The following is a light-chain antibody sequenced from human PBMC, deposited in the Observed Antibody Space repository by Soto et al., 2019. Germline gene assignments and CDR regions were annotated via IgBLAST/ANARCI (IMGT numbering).Light chain of an antibody. CDR3: CSYARSATVV. CDR2: DGS. CDR1: SSDVGSYNH. Sequence: QSALTQPASVSGSPGQSITISCTGTSSDVGSYNHVSWYQQHPGQAPKLMIYDGSERPSGVSNRFSGSKSDNTASLTISGLQAEDEADYYCCSYARSATVVFGGGTKLTVL. J-gene: IGLJ2*01. V-gene: IGLV2-23*01.